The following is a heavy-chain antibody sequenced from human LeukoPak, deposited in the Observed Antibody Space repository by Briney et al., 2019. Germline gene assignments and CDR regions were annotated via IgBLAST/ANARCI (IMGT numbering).Heavy chain of an antibody. V-gene: IGHV3-7*03. D-gene: IGHD5-24*01. CDR3: ARASDPWLQLT. Sequence: GGSLRLSCAASGFTFRNYWMLWVRQAPGKGLEWLGNIKEDGSAKRYADSVRGRFTISRDNAQTTLYLQMNSLRAEDTAVYYCARASDPWLQLTWGQGTLVTVSS. CDR2: IKEDGSAK. CDR1: GFTFRNYW. J-gene: IGHJ5*02.